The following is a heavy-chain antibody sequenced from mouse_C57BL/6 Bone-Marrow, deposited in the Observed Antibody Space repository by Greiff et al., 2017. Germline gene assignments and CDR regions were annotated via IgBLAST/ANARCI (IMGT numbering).Heavy chain of an antibody. CDR3: ATRKSRWLLYFDD. D-gene: IGHD2-3*01. V-gene: IGHV1-55*01. Sequence: VQLQQPGAELVKPGASVKMSCKASGYTFTSYWITWVKQRPGQGLEWIGDIYPGSGSTNYNEKFKSKATLTVDTSSSTAYMQLSSLTSEDSAVYYCATRKSRWLLYFDDWGKGTTLTVSS. CDR2: IYPGSGST. CDR1: GYTFTSYW. J-gene: IGHJ2*01.